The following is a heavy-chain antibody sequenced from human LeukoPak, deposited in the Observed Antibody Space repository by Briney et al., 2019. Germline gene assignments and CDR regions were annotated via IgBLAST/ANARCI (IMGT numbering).Heavy chain of an antibody. CDR2: TYDRSKWGN. Sequence: QTLSLARAISGDSVSSNSAAWNWIRQSPLRGLEWLGRTYDRSKWGNDYAVSVKSRITINPDTSKNQFSLQLNSVTPEDTAVYYCARERLQLGAFDIWGPGTMVTVSS. D-gene: IGHD5-24*01. CDR3: ARERLQLGAFDI. CDR1: GDSVSSNSAA. V-gene: IGHV6-1*01. J-gene: IGHJ3*02.